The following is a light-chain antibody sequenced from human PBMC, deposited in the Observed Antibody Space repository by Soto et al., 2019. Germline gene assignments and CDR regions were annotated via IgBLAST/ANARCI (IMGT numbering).Light chain of an antibody. Sequence: QSALTQPASVSGSPGQSITISCTGTTSVDAGYYAVSWYQHHPGKAPQLLIYDVNRRPSGIPDRFSGSKSGDTASLTISGLQADDEADYYCSSYTVTTTVFGGGTKLTVL. CDR3: SSYTVTTTV. CDR2: DVN. V-gene: IGLV2-14*03. CDR1: TSVDAGYYA. J-gene: IGLJ2*01.